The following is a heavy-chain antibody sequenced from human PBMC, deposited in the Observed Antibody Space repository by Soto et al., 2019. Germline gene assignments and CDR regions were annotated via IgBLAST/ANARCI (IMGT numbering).Heavy chain of an antibody. CDR1: GGSISSYY. V-gene: IGHV4-59*01. CDR2: IYYSGST. J-gene: IGHJ5*02. D-gene: IGHD6-6*01. CDR3: ARSPLEYSSSSNWFDP. Sequence: ETLSLTCTVSGGSISSYYWSWIRQPPGKGLEWIGYIYYSGSTNYNPSLKSRVTISVDTSKNQFSLKLSSVTAADTAVYYCARSPLEYSSSSNWFDPWGQGTLVTVSS.